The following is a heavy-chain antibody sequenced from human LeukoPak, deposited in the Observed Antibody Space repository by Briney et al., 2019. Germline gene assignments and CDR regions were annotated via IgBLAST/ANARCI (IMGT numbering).Heavy chain of an antibody. CDR2: INPNSGGT. Sequence: ASVKVSCKASGYTFTGYYMHWVRQAPGQGLEWMGWINPNSGGTNYAQKFQGRVTMTRDTSISTAYMERSRLRSDDTAVYYCARDPTYYYDSSLDYWGQGTLVTVSS. J-gene: IGHJ4*02. CDR1: GYTFTGYY. D-gene: IGHD3-22*01. V-gene: IGHV1-2*02. CDR3: ARDPTYYYDSSLDY.